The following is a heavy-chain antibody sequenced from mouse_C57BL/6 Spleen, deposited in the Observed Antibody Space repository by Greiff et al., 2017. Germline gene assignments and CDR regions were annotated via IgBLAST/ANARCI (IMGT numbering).Heavy chain of an antibody. V-gene: IGHV1-4*01. J-gene: IGHJ3*01. Sequence: PGQGLEWIGYINPSSGYTKYNQKFKDKATLTADKSSSTAYMQLCSLTSEDSAVYYCARPGYYSRPAWFAYWGQGTLVTVSA. CDR2: INPSSGYT. D-gene: IGHD2-5*01. CDR3: ARPGYYSRPAWFAY.